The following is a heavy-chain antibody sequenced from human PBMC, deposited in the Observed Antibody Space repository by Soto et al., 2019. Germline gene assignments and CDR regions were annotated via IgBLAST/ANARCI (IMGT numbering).Heavy chain of an antibody. CDR1: GLTFSSYA. V-gene: IGHV3-23*01. CDR2: LSGSGDST. CDR3: ARSFGDYA. D-gene: IGHD4-17*01. J-gene: IGHJ4*02. Sequence: HPGGSLRLSCAASGLTFSSYAMTWVRQAPGKGLEWVSTLSGSGDSTYYAESVKGRFTISRDNSKNTLYLQTSSLSAEDTAIYYCARSFGDYAWGQGTLVTVSS.